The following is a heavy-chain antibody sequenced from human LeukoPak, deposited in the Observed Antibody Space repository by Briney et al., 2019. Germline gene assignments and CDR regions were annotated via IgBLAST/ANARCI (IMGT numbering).Heavy chain of an antibody. V-gene: IGHV3-48*03. Sequence: GGSLRLSCAASGFIFSSYEMNWLRQAPGKGLEWVSYISSSGSTIYYADSVKGRFTISRDNAKNLLYLQMNSLRAEDTAVYYCAELGITMIGGVWGKGTTVTISS. CDR3: AELGITMIGGV. CDR2: ISSSGSTI. D-gene: IGHD3-10*02. CDR1: GFIFSSYE. J-gene: IGHJ6*04.